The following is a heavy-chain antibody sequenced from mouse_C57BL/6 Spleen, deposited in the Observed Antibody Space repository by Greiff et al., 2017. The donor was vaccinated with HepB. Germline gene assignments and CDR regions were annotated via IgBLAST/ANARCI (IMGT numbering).Heavy chain of an antibody. CDR3: AREGGDYYGKYYFDY. J-gene: IGHJ2*01. Sequence: EVQLQQSGPELVKPGASVKISCKASGYTFTNYYMTWVKQSHGKSLEWIGDINPNNGGTSYNQKFKGKATLTVDKSSSTAYMELRSLTSEDSAVYYCAREGGDYYGKYYFDYWGQGTTLTVSS. D-gene: IGHD2-1*01. CDR2: INPNNGGT. CDR1: GYTFTNYY. V-gene: IGHV1-26*01.